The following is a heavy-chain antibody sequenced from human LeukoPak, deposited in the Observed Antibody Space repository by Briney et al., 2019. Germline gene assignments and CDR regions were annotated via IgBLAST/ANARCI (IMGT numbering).Heavy chain of an antibody. CDR3: AVLGGY. CDR1: GYSISSGYY. V-gene: IGHV4-38-2*01. D-gene: IGHD4/OR15-4a*01. Sequence: PSETLSLTCAVSGYSISSGYYWGWIRQPPGKGLEWIASVFHTGSTYYNPSLKSRVTMSVDTSKNQFSPNLNSVTAADTAVYYCAVLGGYWGQGTLVTVSS. J-gene: IGHJ4*02. CDR2: VFHTGST.